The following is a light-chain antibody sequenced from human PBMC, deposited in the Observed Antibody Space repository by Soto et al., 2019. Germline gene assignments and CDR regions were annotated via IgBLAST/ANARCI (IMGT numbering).Light chain of an antibody. J-gene: IGLJ1*01. CDR3: SSYTSSSSYV. CDR2: DVG. V-gene: IGLV2-14*03. CDR1: NNDVGTHNY. Sequence: SLLAQPAPLSGSPGQSITISCRGTNNDVGTHNYVSWYQQHPGKPPKLMIYDVGDRPSGVSTRFSGSKSGNTASLTISGLQSEDESDYYCSSYTSSSSYVFGTGTKVTVL.